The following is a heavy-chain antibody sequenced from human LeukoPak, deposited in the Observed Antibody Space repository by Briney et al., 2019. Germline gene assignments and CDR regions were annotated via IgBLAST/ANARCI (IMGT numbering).Heavy chain of an antibody. V-gene: IGHV3-23*01. CDR2: ISGSGGST. D-gene: IGHD3-22*01. CDR1: GFTFSSYA. J-gene: IGHJ4*02. Sequence: PGGSLRLSCAASGFTFSSYAMSWVRQAPGRGLEWVSAISGSGGSTYYADSVKGRFTISRDNSKNTLYLQMNSLRAEDTAVYYCAKVSSYYSDSSGYPTSFDYWGQGTLVTVSS. CDR3: AKVSSYYSDSSGYPTSFDY.